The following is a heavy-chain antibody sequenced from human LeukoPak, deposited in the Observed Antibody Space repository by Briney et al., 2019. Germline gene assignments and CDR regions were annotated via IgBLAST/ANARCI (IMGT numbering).Heavy chain of an antibody. V-gene: IGHV4-39*01. Sequence: SETLSLTCTVSGDSIRSSSYYWGWIRQPPGKGLEWIGSIHYRGNTYYNPSLKSRVTISVDTSENRFSLKLSSVTAADTAVYYCARQPDPSYFDLWGCGTLVTVSS. D-gene: IGHD2-2*01. J-gene: IGHJ2*01. CDR2: IHYRGNT. CDR1: GDSIRSSSYY. CDR3: ARQPDPSYFDL.